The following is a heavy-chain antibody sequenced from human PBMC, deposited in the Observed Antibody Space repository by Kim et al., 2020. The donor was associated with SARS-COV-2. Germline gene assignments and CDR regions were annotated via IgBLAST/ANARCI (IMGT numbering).Heavy chain of an antibody. V-gene: IGHV3-30-3*01. CDR2: ISYDGNNK. D-gene: IGHD3-3*01. CDR3: VREYYGYPFDY. CDR1: GFTFSSKA. Sequence: GGSLRLSCAASGFTFSSKAMHWVRQAPGKGLEWVAVISYDGNNKYYADSVKGRFTISRDNSKNTLYLQMDSLRAEDTAVYYCVREYYGYPFDYWGQGTLGTVSS. J-gene: IGHJ4*02.